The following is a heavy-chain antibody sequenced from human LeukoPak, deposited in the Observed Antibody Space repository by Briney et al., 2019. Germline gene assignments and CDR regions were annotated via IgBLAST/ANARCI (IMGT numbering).Heavy chain of an antibody. CDR2: IYPGDSDT. Sequence: GESLKISCKGSGYSFTSYWIGWVRQMPGKGLEWMGIIYPGDSDTRYSPSFQGQVTISADTPISSAYLQWSSLKASDTAMYYCARRAYGSSGYFLYWGQGTLVTVSS. D-gene: IGHD3-22*01. CDR3: ARRAYGSSGYFLY. J-gene: IGHJ4*02. V-gene: IGHV5-51*01. CDR1: GYSFTSYW.